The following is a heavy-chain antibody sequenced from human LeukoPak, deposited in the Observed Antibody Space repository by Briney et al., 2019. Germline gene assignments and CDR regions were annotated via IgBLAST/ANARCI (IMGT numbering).Heavy chain of an antibody. V-gene: IGHV1-46*01. CDR3: ARAGSITMIHWALDI. Sequence: GASVKVSCKASGNTFTNYYVHWVRQAPGQGLEWMGIINPSGGSTTYAQKFQGRVTVTRDTSASTVYMELSSLRSADTAIYYCARAGSITMIHWALDIWGQGTVVTVSS. D-gene: IGHD3-22*01. CDR1: GNTFTNYY. J-gene: IGHJ3*02. CDR2: INPSGGST.